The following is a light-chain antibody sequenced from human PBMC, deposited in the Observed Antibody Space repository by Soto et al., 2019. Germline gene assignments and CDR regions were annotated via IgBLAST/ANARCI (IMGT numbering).Light chain of an antibody. CDR2: KAS. V-gene: IGKV1-5*03. Sequence: DIQMTQSPSTLSASVGDRVTITCRASQSISTWLAWYQQKPGKGPTLLIYKASRLESGVPSRFSGSGSGTEFALTISSLQPADFATYYCQQYNTYSWTFXQGTKV. CDR3: QQYNTYSWT. CDR1: QSISTW. J-gene: IGKJ1*01.